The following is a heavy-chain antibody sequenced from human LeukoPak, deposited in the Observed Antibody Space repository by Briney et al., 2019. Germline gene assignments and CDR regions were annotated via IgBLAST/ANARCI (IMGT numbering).Heavy chain of an antibody. V-gene: IGHV1-69*04. D-gene: IGHD4-17*01. CDR1: GNTFSV. Sequence: SVKVSCKASGNTFSVFSWVRQAPGKGLEWMGKISPIIGVRDYAQKFKGRVTITADKSTSTAYMELRSLTFEDTAVYYCANSSPQSDYGDYDDYDAFDIWGQGTMVTVSS. CDR3: ANSSPQSDYGDYDDYDAFDI. CDR2: ISPIIGVR. J-gene: IGHJ3*02.